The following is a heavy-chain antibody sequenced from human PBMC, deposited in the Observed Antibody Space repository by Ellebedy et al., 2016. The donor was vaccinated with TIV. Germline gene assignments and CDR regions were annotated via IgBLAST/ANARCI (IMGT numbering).Heavy chain of an antibody. V-gene: IGHV3-30-3*01. CDR2: MSYDETYK. CDR1: GFTFSDYA. Sequence: GESLKISCAASGFTFSDYAMHWVRQAPGKGLEWVAVMSYDETYKLYADSVKGRFTISRDTSKSTLYLQVDSLTPEDTAVYYCGRDFSHHGSGSYITHWGQGTLVTVSS. D-gene: IGHD3-10*01. J-gene: IGHJ4*02. CDR3: GRDFSHHGSGSYITH.